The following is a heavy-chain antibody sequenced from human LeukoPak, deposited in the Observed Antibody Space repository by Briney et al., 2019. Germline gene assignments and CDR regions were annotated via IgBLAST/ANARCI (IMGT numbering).Heavy chain of an antibody. CDR2: MNPNSGNT. V-gene: IGHV1-8*01. J-gene: IGHJ6*02. CDR3: ARVFGYYGSGSYFGYYYGMDV. CDR1: GYTFTSYD. Sequence: ASVKVSCKASGYTFTSYDINWVRQATGQGLEWMGWMNPNSGNTGYAQKFQGRVTMTRNTSISTAYMELSSLRSEDTAVYYCARVFGYYGSGSYFGYYYGMDVWGQGTTVTVSS. D-gene: IGHD3-10*01.